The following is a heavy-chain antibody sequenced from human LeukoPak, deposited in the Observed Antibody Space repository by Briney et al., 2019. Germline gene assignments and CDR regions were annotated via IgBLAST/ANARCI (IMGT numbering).Heavy chain of an antibody. D-gene: IGHD2-15*01. CDR2: ISSSSNYI. CDR1: GFTFSSYS. CDR3: ARSKPWGYCSGGSCYPTYYYYYYMDA. V-gene: IGHV3-21*01. J-gene: IGHJ6*03. Sequence: GGSLRLSCAASGFTFSSYSMNWVRQAPGRGLEWVSSISSSSNYIYYVDSVKGRFTISRDNAKNSLFLQMNSLRAEDTAVYFCARSKPWGYCSGGSCYPTYYYYYYMDAWGKGTTVTVPS.